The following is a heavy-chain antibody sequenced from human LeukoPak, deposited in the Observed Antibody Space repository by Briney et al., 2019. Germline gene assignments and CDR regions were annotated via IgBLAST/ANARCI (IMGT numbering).Heavy chain of an antibody. D-gene: IGHD5-18*01. CDR2: INTDGSST. CDR3: ARPGYTYGQFEY. J-gene: IGHJ4*02. Sequence: GGSLRLSXAASGFTFSNYWMHWVCQAPGKGLVWVSRINTDGSSTDYADSVKGRFSISRDNAKNTLYLQMNSLRAEDTAVYYRARPGYTYGQFEYWSQGALVTVTS. CDR1: GFTFSNYW. V-gene: IGHV3-74*01.